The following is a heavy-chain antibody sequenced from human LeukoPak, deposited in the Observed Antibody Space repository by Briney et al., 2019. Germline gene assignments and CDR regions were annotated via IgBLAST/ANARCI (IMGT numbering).Heavy chain of an antibody. D-gene: IGHD3-22*01. CDR1: GGTFSSYA. V-gene: IGHV1-69*04. J-gene: IGHJ4*02. Sequence: ASVKVSCEASGGTFSSYAISWVRQAPGQGLEWMGRIIPILGIANYAQKFQGRVTITADKSTSTAYMELSSPRSEDTAVYYCASPDSSGRRVYYFDYWGQGTLVTVSS. CDR3: ASPDSSGRRVYYFDY. CDR2: IIPILGIA.